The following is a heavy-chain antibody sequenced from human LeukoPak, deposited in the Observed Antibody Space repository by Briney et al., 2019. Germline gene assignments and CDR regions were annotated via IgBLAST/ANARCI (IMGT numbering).Heavy chain of an antibody. J-gene: IGHJ4*02. Sequence: ASVKVSCKTSGYTFTSYDINWLRQAPGQGPEWTGRVSPNSGDSDYAQKFQGRVTMTRDTSISTAYMELSSLTYEDTAVYYCASYNGYAKWGQGTLVTVSS. V-gene: IGHV1-8*01. D-gene: IGHD5-12*01. CDR2: VSPNSGDS. CDR1: GYTFTSYD. CDR3: ASYNGYAK.